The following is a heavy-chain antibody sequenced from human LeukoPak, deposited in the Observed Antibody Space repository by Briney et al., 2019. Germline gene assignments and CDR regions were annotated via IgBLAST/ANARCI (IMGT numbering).Heavy chain of an antibody. J-gene: IGHJ4*02. D-gene: IGHD1-26*01. CDR1: GGSISSYY. V-gene: IGHV4-59*12. Sequence: SETLSLTCTVSGGSISSYYWSWIRQPPGKGLEWIGYISYSGSTNYNPSLKSRVTMSVDTSKNQFSLKLSSVAAADTAVYYCAREEEWELRYYDYWGQGTLVTVSS. CDR3: AREEEWELRYYDY. CDR2: ISYSGST.